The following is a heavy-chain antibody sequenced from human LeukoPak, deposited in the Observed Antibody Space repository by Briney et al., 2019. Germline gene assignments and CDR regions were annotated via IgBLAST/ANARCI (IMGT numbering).Heavy chain of an antibody. CDR1: GFTVSSNY. CDR3: ARDSGGYSYGYYYYYMDV. Sequence: PGGSLRLSCAASGFTVSSNYMSWVRQAPGKGLEWVSVIYSGGSTYYADSVKGRFTISRDNSKNTLYLQMNSLRAEDTAVYYCARDSGGYSYGYYYYYMDVWGKGTTVTISS. V-gene: IGHV3-66*01. CDR2: IYSGGST. J-gene: IGHJ6*03. D-gene: IGHD5-18*01.